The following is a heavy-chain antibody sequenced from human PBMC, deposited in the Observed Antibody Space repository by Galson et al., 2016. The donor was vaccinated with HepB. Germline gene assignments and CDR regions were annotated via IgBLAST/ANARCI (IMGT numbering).Heavy chain of an antibody. D-gene: IGHD3/OR15-3a*01. CDR3: GRDLNLDGNYYYGIDV. V-gene: IGHV4-59*11. CDR1: GASIYSHY. Sequence: ETLSLTCSVSGASIYSHYWSWVRQVPGMGPEWIGCIDHSGKTVYDLSFQSRVTMSVDTSRNQFSLRLSSVTAADTAVYFCGRDLNLDGNYYYGIDVWGRGTTVTVAS. CDR2: IDHSGKT. J-gene: IGHJ6*04.